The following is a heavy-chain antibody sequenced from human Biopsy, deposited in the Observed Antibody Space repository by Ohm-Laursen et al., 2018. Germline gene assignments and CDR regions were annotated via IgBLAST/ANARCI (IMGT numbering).Heavy chain of an antibody. Sequence: GSLRLSCTASGFTFLRFAMSWVRQAPGKALAWVSGISDSGGSTHYADSVKGRFSISRDTSKHTLYLPMNSLRAEDTAVYYCAKDVFGGFSGSTDYYAYYFDSWGQGTLVTVSS. CDR1: GFTFLRFA. CDR3: AKDVFGGFSGSTDYYAYYFDS. J-gene: IGHJ4*02. CDR2: ISDSGGST. V-gene: IGHV3-23*01. D-gene: IGHD3-10*02.